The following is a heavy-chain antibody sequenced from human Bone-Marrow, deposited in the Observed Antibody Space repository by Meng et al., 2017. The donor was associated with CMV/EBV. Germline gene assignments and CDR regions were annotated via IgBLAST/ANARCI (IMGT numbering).Heavy chain of an antibody. V-gene: IGHV3-74*01. CDR1: GFTFSSYW. CDR2: INSDGSST. D-gene: IGHD4/OR15-4a*01. J-gene: IGHJ6*02. Sequence: GGSLRLSCAASGFTFSSYWMHWVRQAPGKGLVWVSRINSDGSSTSYADSVKGRFTISRDNSKNTLYLQMNSLRAEDTAVYYCAKAVLGRRYYYYGMDVWGQGTTVTVSS. CDR3: AKAVLGRRYYYYGMDV.